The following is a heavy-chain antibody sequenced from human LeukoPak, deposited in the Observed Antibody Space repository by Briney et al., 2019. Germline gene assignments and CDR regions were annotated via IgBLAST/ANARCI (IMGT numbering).Heavy chain of an antibody. CDR1: GGSISSYY. D-gene: IGHD3-22*01. V-gene: IGHV4-59*01. J-gene: IGHJ3*02. CDR2: IYYSGST. CDR3: ARRLYYYDSSGYYVVDAFDI. Sequence: SETLSLTCTVSGGSISSYYWSWIRQHPGKGLEWIGYIYYSGSTNYNPSLKSRVTISVDTSKNQFSLKLSSVTAADTAVYYCARRLYYYDSSGYYVVDAFDIWGQGTMVTVSS.